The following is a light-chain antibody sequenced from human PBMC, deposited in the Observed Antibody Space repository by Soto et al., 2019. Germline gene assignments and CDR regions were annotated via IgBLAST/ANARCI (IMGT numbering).Light chain of an antibody. Sequence: DIVMTQSPLSLPVTPGEPASISCRSSQSLRHSGGYNYLDWYLQKPGQSPQLLIYLGSNRASGATDRYSGSGSRTDLTIKLSSVDAEDVGVDYGIEALHTPFGFGPGTKVVI. CDR3: IEALHTPFG. CDR2: LGS. J-gene: IGKJ3*01. CDR1: QSLRHSGGYNY. V-gene: IGKV2-28*01.